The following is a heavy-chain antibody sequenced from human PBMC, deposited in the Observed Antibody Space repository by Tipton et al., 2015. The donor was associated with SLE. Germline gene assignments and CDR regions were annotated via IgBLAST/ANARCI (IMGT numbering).Heavy chain of an antibody. V-gene: IGHV4-59*08. CDR3: ARHGRWCGELLADH. J-gene: IGHJ4*02. CDR2: IYYSGTT. CDR1: GGSISTYY. D-gene: IGHD2-8*02. Sequence: TLSLTCTVSGGSISTYYWSWIRQPPGKGLEWIGSIYYSGTTNYSPSLKSRITVSVDTSKNQLSLKLTSVTAADTALYFCARHGRWCGELLADHWGPGTLVTVSS.